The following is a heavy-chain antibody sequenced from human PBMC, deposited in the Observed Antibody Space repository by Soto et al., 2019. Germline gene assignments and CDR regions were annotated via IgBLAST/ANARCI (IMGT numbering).Heavy chain of an antibody. CDR3: ARRGYCSSTSCYDNWFDP. CDR2: IYYSGST. Sequence: PSETLSLTCTVSGGSISSYYWSWIRQPPGKGLEWIGYIYYSGSTNYNPSLKSRVTISVDTSKNQFSLKLSSVTAADTAVYYCARRGYCSSTSCYDNWFDPWGPGTLVSVSS. D-gene: IGHD2-2*01. CDR1: GGSISSYY. V-gene: IGHV4-59*08. J-gene: IGHJ5*02.